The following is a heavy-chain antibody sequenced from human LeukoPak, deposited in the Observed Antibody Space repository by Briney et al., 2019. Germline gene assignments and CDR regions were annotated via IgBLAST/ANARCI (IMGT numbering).Heavy chain of an antibody. CDR1: GFTFSSYE. Sequence: GGSLRLSCAASGFTFSSYEMNWVRQAPGKGLEWVSYISSSGSTIYYADSVEGRFTISRDNAKNSLYLQMNSLRAEDTAVYYCARVSGWYVFDYWGQGTLVTVSS. CDR2: ISSSGSTI. CDR3: ARVSGWYVFDY. D-gene: IGHD6-19*01. J-gene: IGHJ4*02. V-gene: IGHV3-48*03.